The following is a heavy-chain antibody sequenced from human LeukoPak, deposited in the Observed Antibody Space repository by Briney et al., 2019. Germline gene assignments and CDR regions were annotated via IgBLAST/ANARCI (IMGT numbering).Heavy chain of an antibody. CDR2: IRYDGGNT. V-gene: IGHV3-30*02. CDR3: AKDPPPYYYYYMDV. J-gene: IGHJ6*03. CDR1: GFTFNTYG. Sequence: GGSLRLSCAASGFTFNTYGMHWVRQAPGKGLERVSFIRYDGGNTYYADSVKGRFTISRDNSKNTLYLQMNSLRAEDTAVYYCAKDPPPYYYYYMDVWGKGTTVTISS.